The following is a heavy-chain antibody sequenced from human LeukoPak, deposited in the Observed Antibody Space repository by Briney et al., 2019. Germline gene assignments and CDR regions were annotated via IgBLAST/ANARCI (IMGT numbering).Heavy chain of an antibody. V-gene: IGHV3-33*01. Sequence: GGSLRLSCVASGFTFSSYDMHWVRQAPGKGLEWVAVIWFDGSNKYYADSVKGRFTISRDNSKNTLYLQMNSLRAEDTAVYYCARPSGSYWYFDLWGRGTLVTVSS. J-gene: IGHJ2*01. CDR2: IWFDGSNK. CDR1: GFTFSSYD. D-gene: IGHD1-26*01. CDR3: ARPSGSYWYFDL.